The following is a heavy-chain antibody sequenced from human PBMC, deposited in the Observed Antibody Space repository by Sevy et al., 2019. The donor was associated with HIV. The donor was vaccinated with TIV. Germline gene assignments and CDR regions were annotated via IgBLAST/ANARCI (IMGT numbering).Heavy chain of an antibody. J-gene: IGHJ4*02. V-gene: IGHV3-23*01. CDR2: ISGSGGST. CDR3: AKADTAMWGAWDY. CDR1: GFTFSSYA. Sequence: GGSLRLSCAASGFTFSSYALSWVRQAPGKGLEWVSAISGSGGSTYYADSVKGRFTISRDNSKNTLYLQMNSLRAEDTAVYYCAKADTAMWGAWDYWGQGTLVTVSS. D-gene: IGHD5-18*01.